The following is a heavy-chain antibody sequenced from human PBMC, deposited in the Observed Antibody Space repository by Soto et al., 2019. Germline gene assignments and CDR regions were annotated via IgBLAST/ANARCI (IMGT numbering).Heavy chain of an antibody. CDR2: IVVGSGDT. Sequence: GASVKVSCKASGFGFSGSAVQWVRQARGQRLEWIGWIVVGSGDTNSAQKFQERVTITRDTSTSTAYLQIRSLRSEDTAVYYCAATIMAAVGAGHYYGMDVWGQGTTVTVSS. CDR3: AATIMAAVGAGHYYGMDV. V-gene: IGHV1-58*01. J-gene: IGHJ6*02. CDR1: GFGFSGSA. D-gene: IGHD6-13*01.